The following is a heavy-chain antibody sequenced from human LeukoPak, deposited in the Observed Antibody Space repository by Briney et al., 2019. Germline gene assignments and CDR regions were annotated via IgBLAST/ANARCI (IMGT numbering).Heavy chain of an antibody. V-gene: IGHV4-30-4*07. D-gene: IGHD3-22*01. CDR2: IYYSGST. CDR1: GGSISSGGYS. Sequence: PSQTLSLTCAVSGGSISSGGYSWSWIRQPPGKGLEWIGYIYYSGSTYYNPSLKSRVTISVDTSKNQFSLKLSSVTAEDTAVYYCAREGDSSGYYYPGAFDIWGQGTMVTVSS. CDR3: AREGDSSGYYYPGAFDI. J-gene: IGHJ3*02.